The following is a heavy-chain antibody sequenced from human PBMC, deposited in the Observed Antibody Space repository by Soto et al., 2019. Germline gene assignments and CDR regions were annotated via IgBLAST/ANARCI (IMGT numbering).Heavy chain of an antibody. V-gene: IGHV1-18*01. CDR2: ISAQNGNT. CDR1: GYGFTTYG. J-gene: IGHJ4*02. D-gene: IGHD1-1*01. Sequence: QVHLVQSGAEVKKPGASVKVSCKGSGYGFTTYGITWVRQAPGQGLEWMAWISAQNGNTNNAQRLQGRVTVTRDTSTSTAYMELRSLRSDDTAVYYCARGRYGDYWGQGALVTVSS. CDR3: ARGRYGDY.